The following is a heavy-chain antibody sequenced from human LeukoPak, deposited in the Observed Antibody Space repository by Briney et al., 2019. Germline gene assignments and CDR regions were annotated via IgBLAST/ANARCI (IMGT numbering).Heavy chain of an antibody. CDR3: ARRTVVPTDS. Sequence: SETLSLTCTVSGGSISNYYWSWVRQPPGKGLEWIGYIYYSGSTTYNPSLKSRVTISVDTSKNQFSLMLSSVTAADTAVYYCARRTVVPTDSR. V-gene: IGHV4-59*08. CDR2: IYYSGST. D-gene: IGHD4-23*01. J-gene: IGHJ5*01. CDR1: GGSISNYY.